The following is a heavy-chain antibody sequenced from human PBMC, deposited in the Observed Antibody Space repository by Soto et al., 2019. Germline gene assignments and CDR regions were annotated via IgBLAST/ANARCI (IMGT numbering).Heavy chain of an antibody. V-gene: IGHV3-30*18. J-gene: IGHJ5*02. CDR3: AKDGYCSSTSCYRNWFDP. Sequence: PGGSLRLSCAASGFTFSSYGMHWVRQAPGKGLEWVAVISYDGSNKYYADSVKGRFTISRDNSKNTLYLQMNSLRAEDTAVYYCAKDGYCSSTSCYRNWFDPWGQGTLVTVSP. D-gene: IGHD2-2*02. CDR1: GFTFSSYG. CDR2: ISYDGSNK.